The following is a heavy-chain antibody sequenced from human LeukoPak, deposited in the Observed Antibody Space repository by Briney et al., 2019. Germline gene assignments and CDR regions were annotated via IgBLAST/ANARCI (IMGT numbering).Heavy chain of an antibody. CDR3: VRGLTLHDSSGYYYPHAFDI. D-gene: IGHD3-22*01. J-gene: IGHJ3*02. CDR2: INSDGSST. V-gene: IGHV3-74*01. Sequence: PGGSLRLSCAASGFTFSSYWMHWVRQAPGKGLVWVSRINSDGSSTSYADSVKGRFTISRDNAKNTLYLQMNSLRAEDTAVYYCVRGLTLHDSSGYYYPHAFDIWGRGAMVTVSS. CDR1: GFTFSSYW.